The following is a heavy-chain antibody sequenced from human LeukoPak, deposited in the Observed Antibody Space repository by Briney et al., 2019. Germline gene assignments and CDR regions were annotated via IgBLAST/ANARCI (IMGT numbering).Heavy chain of an antibody. CDR3: ARGRWLASTYFDY. D-gene: IGHD6-19*01. J-gene: IGHJ4*02. CDR2: IGTAGDT. Sequence: PGGSLRLSCAASGFTFSSYDMHWVRQATGKGLEWASAIGTAGDTYYPGSVKGRFTISRENAKNSLYPQMNSLRAGDTAVYYCARGRWLASTYFDYWGQGTLVTVSS. V-gene: IGHV3-13*01. CDR1: GFTFSSYD.